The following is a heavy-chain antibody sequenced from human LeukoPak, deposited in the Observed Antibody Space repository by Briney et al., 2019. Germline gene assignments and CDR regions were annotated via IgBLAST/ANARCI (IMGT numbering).Heavy chain of an antibody. CDR3: ARNYYDSSDYYYNLGVFAR. D-gene: IGHD3-22*01. CDR1: GYTFTDYY. CDR2: INPETGDT. V-gene: IGHV1-2*02. J-gene: IGHJ3*01. Sequence: ASVKVSCKASGYTFTDYYLEWVRQAPGQGLEWMGWINPETGDTNYAPKFRARVTMSRDTSISTVYMELGRLRSDDTAVYYCARNYYDSSDYYYNLGVFARWGQGTLVTVSS.